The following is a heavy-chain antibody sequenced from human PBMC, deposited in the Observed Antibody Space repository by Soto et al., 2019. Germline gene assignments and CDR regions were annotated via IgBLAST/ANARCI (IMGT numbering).Heavy chain of an antibody. V-gene: IGHV4-31*03. CDR3: ARGGNSGSTGGFDP. Sequence: QVQLQESGPGLVKPSQTLSLTCTVSGGSLSSGGHYWSWIRQEPGKGLEWIGYIYYTGITYYNPSLKSRVAMSVDTSKNQFSLKLSSVIAADTAIYYCARGGNSGSTGGFDPWGQGTLVTVSS. D-gene: IGHD5-12*01. CDR2: IYYTGIT. J-gene: IGHJ5*02. CDR1: GGSLSSGGHY.